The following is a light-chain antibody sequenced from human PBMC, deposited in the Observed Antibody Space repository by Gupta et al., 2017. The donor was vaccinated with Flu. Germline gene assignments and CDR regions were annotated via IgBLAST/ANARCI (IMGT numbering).Light chain of an antibody. V-gene: IGLV2-14*01. CDR2: EVS. J-gene: IGLJ1*01. CDR3: SSYRYISTYV. Sequence: SITISCTGTSSAVGGYNSVSWYQQHPGKAPKLMIYEVSNRPSGVSNRFSGSKSGNTASLTISGLQAEDEADYYCSSYRYISTYVFGTGTKVSVL. CDR1: SSAVGGYNS.